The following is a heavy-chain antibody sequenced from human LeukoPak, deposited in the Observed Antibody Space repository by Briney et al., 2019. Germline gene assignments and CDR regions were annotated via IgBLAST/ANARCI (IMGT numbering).Heavy chain of an antibody. CDR2: IYYSGST. J-gene: IGHJ5*01. V-gene: IGHV4-59*01. Sequence: SETLSLTCTVSGGSISSYYWSWIRQPPGKGLEWIGYIYYSGSTNYNPSLKSRVTISVDTSKNQFSLELSSVTAADTAVYYCARGIAAAGNNWFDSWVQGTLVTVSS. D-gene: IGHD6-13*01. CDR3: ARGIAAAGNNWFDS. CDR1: GGSISSYY.